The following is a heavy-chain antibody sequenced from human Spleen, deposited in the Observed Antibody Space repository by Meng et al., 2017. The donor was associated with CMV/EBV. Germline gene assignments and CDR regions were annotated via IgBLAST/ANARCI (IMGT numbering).Heavy chain of an antibody. CDR1: GYSFTTYW. CDR2: IYPGDSDT. CDR3: ARLFDTGDLGGGWFDP. V-gene: IGHV5-51*01. Sequence: GGSLRLSCTGSGYSFTTYWIGWVRQMPGKGLEWMGIIYPGDSDTRYSPSFQGQVTISADKSISTAYLQWSSLKASDTAMYYCARLFDTGDLGGGWFDPWGQGTLVTVSS. D-gene: IGHD7-27*01. J-gene: IGHJ5*02.